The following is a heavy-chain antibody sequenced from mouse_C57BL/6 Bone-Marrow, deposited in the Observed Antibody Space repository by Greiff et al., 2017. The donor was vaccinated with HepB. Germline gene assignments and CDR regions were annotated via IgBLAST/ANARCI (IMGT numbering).Heavy chain of an antibody. CDR2: FHPYNDDT. V-gene: IGHV1-47*01. J-gene: IGHJ4*01. CDR3: ARRRWPYYYAMDY. CDR1: GYTFTTYP. Sequence: LVESGAELVKPGASVKMSCKASGYTFTTYPIEWMKQNHGKSLEWIGNFHPYNDDTKYNEKFKGKATLTVEKSSSTVYLELSRLTSDDSAVYYCARRRWPYYYAMDYWGQGTSVTVSS. D-gene: IGHD2-3*01.